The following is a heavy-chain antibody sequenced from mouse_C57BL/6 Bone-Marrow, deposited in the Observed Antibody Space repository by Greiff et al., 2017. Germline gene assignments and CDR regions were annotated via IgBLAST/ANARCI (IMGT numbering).Heavy chain of an antibody. J-gene: IGHJ3*01. D-gene: IGHD2-1*01. CDR1: GYAFTNYL. V-gene: IGHV1-54*01. CDR3: AYYGNSAWFAY. CDR2: LNPGSGGT. Sequence: VQLQQSGAELVRPGTSVKVSCKASGYAFTNYLIEWVKQRPGQGLEWIGVLNPGSGGTNYNEKFKGKATLTADKSSSTAYMQLSSLTSEDSAVYFCAYYGNSAWFAYWGQGTLVTVSA.